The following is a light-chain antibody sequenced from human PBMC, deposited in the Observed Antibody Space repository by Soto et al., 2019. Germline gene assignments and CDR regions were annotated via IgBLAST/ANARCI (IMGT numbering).Light chain of an antibody. CDR3: QQYNDWLT. J-gene: IGKJ4*01. V-gene: IGKV3-15*01. Sequence: EIVMTQSPDTLSVSPGERATLFCRASQSVSSTVAWYQQRPGQAPRLLIYGASTTATGIPARFSGSGSGTEFTLTISSLQSEDFAVYYCQQYNDWLTFGGGTKVEIK. CDR1: QSVSST. CDR2: GAS.